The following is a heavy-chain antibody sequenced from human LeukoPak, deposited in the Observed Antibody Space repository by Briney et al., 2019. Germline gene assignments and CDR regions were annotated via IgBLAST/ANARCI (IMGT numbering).Heavy chain of an antibody. J-gene: IGHJ6*02. CDR2: INSDGSTT. V-gene: IGHV3-74*01. D-gene: IGHD3-16*01. CDR1: GFTFSSSW. CDR3: ARDFGPYGMDV. Sequence: GSLRLSCAASGFTFSSSWMHWVRQAPGTGLVWVSRINSDGSTTNYADSVKGRFTISRDNAMSTLYLQMNSLRAEDTAVYYCARDFGPYGMDVWGQGTTVTVSS.